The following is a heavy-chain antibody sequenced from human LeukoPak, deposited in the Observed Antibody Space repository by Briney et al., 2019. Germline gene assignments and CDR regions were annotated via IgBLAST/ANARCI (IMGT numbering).Heavy chain of an antibody. Sequence: PGGSLRLSCAASGFTFSSYWMHWVRQAPGKGRVWVSRINSDETSTSYADSVKGRFTISRDNAKKTLYLQMNSLRAEDTAVYYCARSRYGVVALFDYWGQGTLVTVSS. J-gene: IGHJ4*02. V-gene: IGHV3-74*01. CDR3: ARSRYGVVALFDY. CDR2: INSDETST. D-gene: IGHD2-15*01. CDR1: GFTFSSYW.